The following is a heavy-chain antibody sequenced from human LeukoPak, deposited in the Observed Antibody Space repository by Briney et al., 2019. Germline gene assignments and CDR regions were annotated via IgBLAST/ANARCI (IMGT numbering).Heavy chain of an antibody. Sequence: PGGSLRLSCEASGFTFSSYWMHWVRQAPGRGLVWVSRINTGGSTTNYADSVKGRFTISRDNAKNTLHLQMNSLRAEDTAVYYCARGSSPKSYLDYWGQGTLVTVSS. CDR1: GFTFSSYW. J-gene: IGHJ4*02. D-gene: IGHD6-19*01. V-gene: IGHV3-74*01. CDR2: INTGGSTT. CDR3: ARGSSPKSYLDY.